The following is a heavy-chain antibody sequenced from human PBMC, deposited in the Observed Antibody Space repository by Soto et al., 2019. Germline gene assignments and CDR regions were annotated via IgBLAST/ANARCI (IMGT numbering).Heavy chain of an antibody. V-gene: IGHV3-23*01. CDR1: VFTFSSYA. D-gene: IGHD2-2*01. CDR2: ISGSGGDT. Sequence: GGSLRLACAASVFTFSSYAMSWVRQAPGKGLEWVSAISGSGGDTYYADSVQGRFTISRDNSKNTLYLQMSSLRAEDTAVYYCAKNYCGSSTNCFDAFDFWGQGTMVTVSS. CDR3: AKNYCGSSTNCFDAFDF. J-gene: IGHJ3*01.